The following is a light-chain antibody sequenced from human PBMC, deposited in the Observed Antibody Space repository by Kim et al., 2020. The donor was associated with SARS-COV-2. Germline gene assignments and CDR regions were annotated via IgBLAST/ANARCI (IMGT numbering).Light chain of an antibody. J-gene: IGKJ1*01. CDR1: QDIANN. Sequence: DIQMTQSPSSLSASVGDRVTITCRAGQDIANNLAWYQQKPGKVPKLLIYAASTLQSGVPSRFSGSGSGTDFTLTISSLQPEDVATYYCQKYNSAPWTFGQGTKVDIK. CDR3: QKYNSAPWT. CDR2: AAS. V-gene: IGKV1-27*01.